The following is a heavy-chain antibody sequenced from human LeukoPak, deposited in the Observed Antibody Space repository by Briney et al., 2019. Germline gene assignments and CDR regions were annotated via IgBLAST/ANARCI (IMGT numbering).Heavy chain of an antibody. V-gene: IGHV4-4*07. CDR1: GGSISSYY. CDR2: IYTSGST. D-gene: IGHD3-10*01. CDR3: ARETGYYGSGSGIDY. Sequence: KPSETLSLTCTVSGGSISSYYWSWIRQPAGKGLEWIGRIYTSGSTNYNPSLMSRVTMSVDTSKNQFSLKLSSVTAADTAVYYCARETGYYGSGSGIDYWGQGTLVTVSS. J-gene: IGHJ4*02.